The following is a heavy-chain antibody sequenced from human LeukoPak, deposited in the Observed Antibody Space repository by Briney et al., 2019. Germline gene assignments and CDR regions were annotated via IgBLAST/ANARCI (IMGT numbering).Heavy chain of an antibody. CDR2: IYSGGSA. CDR3: ARGRPHGNDY. V-gene: IGHV3-53*01. Sequence: GGSLRLSCAASGFTVSSNFMSWVRQAPGQGLEWVSVIYSGGSAYYADSVKGRFAISRDNSKNTLYLQMNSLRAEDTAVYYCARGRPHGNDYWGQGTLVTVSS. D-gene: IGHD4-23*01. J-gene: IGHJ4*02. CDR1: GFTVSSNF.